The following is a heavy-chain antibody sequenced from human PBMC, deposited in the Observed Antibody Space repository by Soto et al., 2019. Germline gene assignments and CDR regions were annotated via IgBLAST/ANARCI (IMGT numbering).Heavy chain of an antibody. CDR3: ARLGLWLSEPMN. Sequence: PSETLSLTCTVSGGSISRYYLTWIRQPPGKGLEWIGYIYYSGSTNYNPSLKSRVTISGDTSKNQFSLQLSSVTAADTAVYYCARLGLWLSEPMNWGQGALVTVSS. V-gene: IGHV4-59*08. J-gene: IGHJ4*02. D-gene: IGHD3-22*01. CDR2: IYYSGST. CDR1: GGSISRYY.